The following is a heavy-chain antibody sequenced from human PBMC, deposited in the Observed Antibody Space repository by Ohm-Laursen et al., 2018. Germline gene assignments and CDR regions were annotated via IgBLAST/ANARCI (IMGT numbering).Heavy chain of an antibody. CDR2: ISVSGSST. CDR1: GFTFSISG. D-gene: IGHD1-1*01. CDR3: AKSWGYSYYYYGMDV. Sequence: GSLRLSCAASGFTFSISGMTWVRQAPGKGLEWVSGISVSGSSTDYADSVKGRFTISRDNSKNSLHLQMNSLRAEDTALYYCAKSWGYSYYYYGMDVWGQGTTVTVSS. J-gene: IGHJ6*02. V-gene: IGHV3-23*01.